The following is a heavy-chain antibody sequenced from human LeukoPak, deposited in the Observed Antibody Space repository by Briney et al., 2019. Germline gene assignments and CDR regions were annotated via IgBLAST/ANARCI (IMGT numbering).Heavy chain of an antibody. D-gene: IGHD5-12*01. V-gene: IGHV4-4*07. J-gene: IGHJ4*02. CDR3: ARGHGYSGYDYYFDY. CDR1: GVSISSYY. CDR2: IYTSGST. Sequence: KTSETLSLTCTVSGVSISSYYWSWIRQPAGKGLEWIGRIYTSGSTNYNPSLKSRVTMSVDTSKNQFSLKLSSVTAADTAVYYCARGHGYSGYDYYFDYWGQGTLVTVSS.